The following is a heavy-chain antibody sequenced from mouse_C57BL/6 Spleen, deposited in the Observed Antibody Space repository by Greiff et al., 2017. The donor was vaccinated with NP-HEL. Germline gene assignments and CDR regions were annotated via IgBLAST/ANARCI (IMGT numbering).Heavy chain of an antibody. Sequence: EVMLVESGEGLVKPGGSLKLSCAASGFTFSSYAMSWVRQTPEKRLEWVAYISSGGDYIYYADTVKGRFTISRDNARNTLYLQMSSVKTVGTAMYYCTRDTLGRGYFDVWGTGTPLTLSS. CDR3: TRDTLGRGYFDV. CDR1: GFTFSSYA. CDR2: ISSGGDYI. D-gene: IGHD4-1*01. J-gene: IGHJ1*03. V-gene: IGHV5-9-1*02.